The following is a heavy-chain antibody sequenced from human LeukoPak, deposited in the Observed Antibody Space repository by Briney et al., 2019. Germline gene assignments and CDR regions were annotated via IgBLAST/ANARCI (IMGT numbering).Heavy chain of an antibody. CDR3: AREQRGWLGANLGVLFASYYTYYYMDV. V-gene: IGHV1-46*01. D-gene: IGHD3-16*01. CDR2: INPSDGAT. Sequence: PGASVKVSCKASGYTFTMYYIHWVRQAPGQGLEWMGMINPSDGATTYAQRFQGRVTMTRDMSTTTVYMDLRSLRLEGTGVYCGAREQRGWLGANLGVLFASYYTYYYMDVWGRGTTVTVSS. CDR1: GYTFTMYY. J-gene: IGHJ6*03.